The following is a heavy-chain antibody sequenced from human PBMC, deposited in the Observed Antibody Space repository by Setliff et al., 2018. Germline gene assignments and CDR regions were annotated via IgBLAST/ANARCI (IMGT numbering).Heavy chain of an antibody. D-gene: IGHD6-13*01. CDR3: VKDVVGYSSTWPKRDYFDY. CDR1: GFTFNTYA. J-gene: IGHJ4*02. CDR2: ISDTALGI. V-gene: IGHV3-23*01. Sequence: PGGSLRLSCAASGFTFNTYAMSWVRQPPGKGLEWVSSISDTALGIYYADSVRGRFTISRDNSKKTLYLQMNSLRAEDTAVYYCVKDVVGYSSTWPKRDYFDYWGQGTWVTVS.